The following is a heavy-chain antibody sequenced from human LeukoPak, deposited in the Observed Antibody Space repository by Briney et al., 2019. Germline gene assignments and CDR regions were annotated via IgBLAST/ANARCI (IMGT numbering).Heavy chain of an antibody. CDR1: GFTFSSYS. CDR2: ISSSSSYI. V-gene: IGHV3-21*01. J-gene: IGHJ3*02. CDR3: ASPRYGDYEDAFDI. Sequence: TGGSLRLSCAASGFTFSSYSMNWVRQAPGKGLEWVSSISSSSSYIYYADSVKGRFTISRDNAKNSLYLQMNSLRAEDTAVYYCASPRYGDYEDAFDIWGQGTMVTVSS. D-gene: IGHD4-17*01.